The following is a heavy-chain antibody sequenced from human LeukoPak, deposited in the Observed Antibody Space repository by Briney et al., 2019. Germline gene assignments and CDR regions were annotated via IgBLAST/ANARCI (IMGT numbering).Heavy chain of an antibody. CDR2: ITYDGSNK. V-gene: IGHV3-30*04. Sequence: GGSLRLSCAASGFTLSNYAMHWVRQAPGKGLEWVAIITYDGSNKDYADVVKGRFTISRDNSKNTLCLQMNSLRAEDTALYYCARDGYFGSDSVTGAGALGDYYMDVWGKGTTVTVSS. D-gene: IGHD3-9*01. CDR1: GFTLSNYA. CDR3: ARDGYFGSDSVTGAGALGDYYMDV. J-gene: IGHJ6*03.